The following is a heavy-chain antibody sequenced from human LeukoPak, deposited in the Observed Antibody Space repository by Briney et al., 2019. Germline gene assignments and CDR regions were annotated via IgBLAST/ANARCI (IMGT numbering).Heavy chain of an antibody. V-gene: IGHV3-48*01. D-gene: IGHD6-6*01. CDR1: GFTFSSYT. CDR3: AREGYSSSSTYFDY. J-gene: IGHJ4*02. CDR2: ISSSTSTI. Sequence: PGGSLRLSCAASGFTFSSYTMNWVRQAPGKGLEWVSYISSSTSTIYYADSVEGRFTISRDNAGNSLYLQMNSLRAEDTAVYYCAREGYSSSSTYFDYWGQGTLVTVSS.